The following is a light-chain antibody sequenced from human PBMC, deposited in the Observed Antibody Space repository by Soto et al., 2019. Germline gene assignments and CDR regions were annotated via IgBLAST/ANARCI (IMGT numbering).Light chain of an antibody. Sequence: QSVLTQPPSASGTPRQRVTIPCSGSSPNIGSNYVFWYQHLPGTAPKLLIYRNNQRPSGVPDRFSGSKSGTSASLAISGLRSEDETDYYCAAWDDSLSGVVFGGGTKLTVL. CDR3: AAWDDSLSGVV. CDR1: SPNIGSNY. CDR2: RNN. J-gene: IGLJ2*01. V-gene: IGLV1-47*01.